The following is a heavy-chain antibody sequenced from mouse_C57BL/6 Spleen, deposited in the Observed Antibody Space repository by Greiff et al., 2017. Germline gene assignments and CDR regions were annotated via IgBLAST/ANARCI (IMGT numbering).Heavy chain of an antibody. D-gene: IGHD6-1*01. CDR3: TASRFAY. CDR1: GFNIKDDY. CDR2: IDPENGDT. Sequence: VQLQQSGPELVKPGASVKISCKASGFNIKDDYMHWVKQRPEQGLEWIGWIDPENGDTEYASKFQGKATITADPSSNTAYLQLSSLTSEDTAVYYCTASRFAYWGQGTLVTVSA. V-gene: IGHV14-4*01. J-gene: IGHJ3*01.